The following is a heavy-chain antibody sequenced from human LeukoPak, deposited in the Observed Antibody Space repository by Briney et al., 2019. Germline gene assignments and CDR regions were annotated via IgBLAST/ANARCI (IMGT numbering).Heavy chain of an antibody. CDR2: FDPEDGET. CDR1: GYTLTDLS. Sequence: GASVKVSCKVSGYTLTDLSMHWVRQAPGKGLEWMGGFDPEDGETIYAQKFQGRVTMTEDTSTDTAYMELSSLRSEDTAVYYCATGSQYYYDSSGYYNAFDIWGQGTMVTVSS. CDR3: ATGSQYYYDSSGYYNAFDI. J-gene: IGHJ3*02. D-gene: IGHD3-22*01. V-gene: IGHV1-24*01.